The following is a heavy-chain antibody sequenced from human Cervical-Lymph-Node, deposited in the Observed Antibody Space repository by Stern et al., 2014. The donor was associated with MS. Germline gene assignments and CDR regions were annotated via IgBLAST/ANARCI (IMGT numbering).Heavy chain of an antibody. CDR2: MNSNTNST. J-gene: IGHJ5*02. Sequence: VHLVESGAEVKKPGASVTISCRASGFNFTTNDIDWVRQAPGQGLEWMGWMNSNTNSTDSAHKFRGRLTMTWDNSKTLAFMQLSSLQPDDTAVYFCAREVVVGTNLWLDPWGQGTLVTVSS. D-gene: IGHD2-15*01. CDR3: AREVVVGTNLWLDP. V-gene: IGHV1-8*01. CDR1: GFNFTTND.